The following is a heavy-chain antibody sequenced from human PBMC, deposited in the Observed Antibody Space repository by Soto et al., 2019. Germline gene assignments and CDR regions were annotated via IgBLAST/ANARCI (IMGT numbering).Heavy chain of an antibody. CDR2: VYSSGGA. CDR1: GVSIHNSHSF. D-gene: IGHD2-15*01. J-gene: IGHJ5*02. Sequence: PSETLSLTCAVSGVSIHNSHSFWGWIRQPPGKGLEFIGSVYSSGGAYYNPSLKGRVTRSVETSNNQGSLRVNSVTAADTAVYYCGRVVEGATRHTDSDSWGQGMLVTVSS. CDR3: GRVVEGATRHTDSDS. V-gene: IGHV4-39*02.